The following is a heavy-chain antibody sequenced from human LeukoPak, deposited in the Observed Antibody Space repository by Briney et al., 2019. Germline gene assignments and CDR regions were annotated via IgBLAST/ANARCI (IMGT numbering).Heavy chain of an antibody. CDR2: ISAYNGNT. J-gene: IGHJ6*02. D-gene: IGHD6-19*01. CDR1: GYTFTSYG. V-gene: IGHV1-18*01. Sequence: ASVTVSCNASGYTFTSYGISWVRQAPGQGHERMKWISAYNGNTNYAQKLQGRVTMTTDTSTSTAYMELRSLRSDDTAVYYCARDDSSGWPGIDNYYYYGMDVWGQGTTVTVSS. CDR3: ARDDSSGWPGIDNYYYYGMDV.